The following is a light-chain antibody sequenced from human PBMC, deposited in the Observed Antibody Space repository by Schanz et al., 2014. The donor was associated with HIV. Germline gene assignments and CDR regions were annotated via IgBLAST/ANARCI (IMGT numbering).Light chain of an antibody. CDR2: EVS. CDR3: SSYAGSNNFWV. V-gene: IGLV2-23*02. CDR1: RSDVGSYNL. J-gene: IGLJ3*02. Sequence: QSALTQPASVSGSPGQSITISCTGTRSDVGSYNLVSWYQQHPGKAPKLMIYEVSKRPSGVSNRFSGSKSGNTAYLTISGLQAEDEADYYCSSYAGSNNFWVFGGGTKLTVL.